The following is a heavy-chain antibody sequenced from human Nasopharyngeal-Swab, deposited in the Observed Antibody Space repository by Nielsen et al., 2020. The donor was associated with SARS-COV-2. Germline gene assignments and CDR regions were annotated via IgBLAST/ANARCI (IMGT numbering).Heavy chain of an antibody. Sequence: SETLSLTCAVYGGSFSGYYWSWIRQPPGKGLEWIGEINHSGSTNYNPSLKSRVIISVDTSKNQFSLKLSFVTAADTAVYYCARETYCSSTSCSPPDAFDIWGQGTMVTVSS. J-gene: IGHJ3*02. CDR3: ARETYCSSTSCSPPDAFDI. V-gene: IGHV4-34*01. CDR2: INHSGST. CDR1: GGSFSGYY. D-gene: IGHD2-2*01.